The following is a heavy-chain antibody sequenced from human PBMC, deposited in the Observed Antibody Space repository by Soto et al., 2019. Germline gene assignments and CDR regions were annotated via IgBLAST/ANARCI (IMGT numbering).Heavy chain of an antibody. J-gene: IGHJ3*02. D-gene: IGHD2-15*01. CDR3: AAGLYSGGRCCSFDI. CDR1: GFTFSNSA. CDR2: IIVGTGQT. Sequence: QMQVVQSGPEATTPGASVKVSCKTSGFTFSNSAVQWVRQARGQRLEWIGWIIVGTGQTKSAQNRQERIIITRDMATSTAYMELSSLRSEDTDVQYWAAGLYSGGRCCSFDIWGRGTMVTVSS. V-gene: IGHV1-58*01.